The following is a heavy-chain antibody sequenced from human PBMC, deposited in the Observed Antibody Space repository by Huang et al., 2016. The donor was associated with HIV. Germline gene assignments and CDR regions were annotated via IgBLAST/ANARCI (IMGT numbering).Heavy chain of an antibody. CDR2: IYYTVTT. V-gene: IGHV4-30-4*08. Sequence: QVQLQESGPGPVKPSQTLSLTCTVSGDSISRGGYLWSWIRQSPGKGLEWIGSIYYTVTTSYNPSLRSRVTRSVDTSKTQFSLRLTSVTAEDTAVYYCARDRITQCNGGRCYSDWSDPWGQGTLVIVSS. CDR1: GDSISRGGYL. J-gene: IGHJ5*02. D-gene: IGHD2-15*01. CDR3: ARDRITQCNGGRCYSDWSDP.